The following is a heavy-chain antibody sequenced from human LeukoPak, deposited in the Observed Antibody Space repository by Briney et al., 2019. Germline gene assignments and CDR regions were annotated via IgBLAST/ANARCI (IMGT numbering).Heavy chain of an antibody. D-gene: IGHD6-6*01. Sequence: GGSLRLSCAASGFTFSSYAMTWVRQAPGKGLEWVSAISGDGGTTYAGSVKGRFTISRDNSKNTLYLQMNSLRAEDTAVYYCARDPRQLYYFDYWGQGTLVTVSS. CDR2: ISGDGGTT. CDR1: GFTFSSYA. J-gene: IGHJ4*02. V-gene: IGHV3-23*01. CDR3: ARDPRQLYYFDY.